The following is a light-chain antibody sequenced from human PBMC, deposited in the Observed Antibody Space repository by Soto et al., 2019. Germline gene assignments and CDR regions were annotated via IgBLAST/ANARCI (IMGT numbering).Light chain of an antibody. Sequence: IQMTESTSSLSASLGDGVTITCRASQSISSYVSWYQQKPGKAPKLLIYAASSLQSGVPSRFSGSGSGTDFTLTISSLQPEDFATYYCLQDYNYPRTFGQGTKVDIK. V-gene: IGKV1-6*01. CDR3: LQDYNYPRT. CDR2: AAS. CDR1: QSISSY. J-gene: IGKJ1*01.